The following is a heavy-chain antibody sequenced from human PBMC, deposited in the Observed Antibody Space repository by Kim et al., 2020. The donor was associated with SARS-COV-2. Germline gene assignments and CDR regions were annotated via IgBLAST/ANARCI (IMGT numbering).Heavy chain of an antibody. D-gene: IGHD6-19*01. J-gene: IGHJ1*01. CDR2: ISNSGTV. Sequence: SETLSLTCNVSGASMSRYYWTWIRQPPGKGLEWIGYISNSGTVNYNLSLKSRVTISRDTSKNLLSLNLTSVTAADTAVYYCARRGHSRGWGHLDTWGQGT. CDR1: GASMSRYY. CDR3: ARRGHSRGWGHLDT. V-gene: IGHV4-59*08.